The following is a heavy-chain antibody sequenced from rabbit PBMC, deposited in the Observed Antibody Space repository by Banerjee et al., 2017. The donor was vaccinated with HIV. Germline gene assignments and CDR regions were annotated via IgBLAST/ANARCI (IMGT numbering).Heavy chain of an antibody. CDR1: GFSLSSGYD. J-gene: IGHJ4*01. Sequence: QSLEESGGDLVKPGASLTLTCTASGFSLSSGYDMCWVRQAPGKGLEWIGCIYTGSGHTYYASWAKGRFTISETSSTTVTLQMTSLTAADTATYFCARGGYDANYFNLWGPGSLVTVS. V-gene: IGHV1S40*01. D-gene: IGHD6-1*01. CDR2: IYTGSGHT. CDR3: ARGGYDANYFNL.